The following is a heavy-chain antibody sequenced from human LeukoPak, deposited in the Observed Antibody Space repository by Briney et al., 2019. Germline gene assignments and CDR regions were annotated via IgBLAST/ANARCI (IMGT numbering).Heavy chain of an antibody. V-gene: IGHV4-34*01. Sequence: SETLSLTCAVYGGSFSGYYWSWIRQPPGKGLELIGEINHSGSTNYNPSLKSRVTISVDTSKNQFSLKLSSVTAADTAVYYCARQAWGYCSSTSCYGKGAFDIWGQGTMVTVSS. D-gene: IGHD2-2*01. CDR1: GGSFSGYY. CDR3: ARQAWGYCSSTSCYGKGAFDI. CDR2: INHSGST. J-gene: IGHJ3*02.